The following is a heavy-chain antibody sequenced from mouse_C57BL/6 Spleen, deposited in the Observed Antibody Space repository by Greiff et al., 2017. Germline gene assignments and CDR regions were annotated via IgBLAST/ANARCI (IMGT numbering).Heavy chain of an antibody. J-gene: IGHJ2*01. CDR3: ARKGSIYDGYPYYFDY. CDR1: GFSLTSYG. D-gene: IGHD2-3*01. CDR2: IWSGGST. Sequence: VQLQESGPGLVQPSQSLSITCTVSGFSLTSYGVHWVRQSPGKGLEWLGVIWSGGSTDYNAAFISRLSISKDNSKSQVFFKMNSLQADDTAIYYCARKGSIYDGYPYYFDYWGQGTTLTVSS. V-gene: IGHV2-2*01.